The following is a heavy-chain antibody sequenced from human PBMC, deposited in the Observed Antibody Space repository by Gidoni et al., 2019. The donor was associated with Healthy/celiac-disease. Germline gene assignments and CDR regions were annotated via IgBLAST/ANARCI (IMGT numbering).Heavy chain of an antibody. CDR1: GGSISSGSYY. CDR2: IYTSGST. CDR3: ARVGYSSSWYN. D-gene: IGHD6-13*01. V-gene: IGHV4-61*02. J-gene: IGHJ4*02. Sequence: QVQLQESGPGLVKPSQTLSLTCTVSGGSISSGSYYWSWIRQPAGKGLEWIGRIYTSGSTNYNPSLKSRVTISVDTSKNQFSLKLSSVTAADTAVYYCARVGYSSSWYNWGQGTLVTVSS.